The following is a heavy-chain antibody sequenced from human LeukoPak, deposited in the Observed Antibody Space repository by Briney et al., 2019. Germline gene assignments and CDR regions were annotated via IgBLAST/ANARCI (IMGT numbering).Heavy chain of an antibody. CDR3: ARERVGGNWNDVAVFDY. CDR1: GYTLTELS. CDR2: FDPEDGET. Sequence: ASVTVSCKVSGYTLTELSMHWLRQAPGKGLEWMGGFDPEDGETIYAQKFQGRVTMTEDTSTDTAYMELSSLRSEDTAVYYCARERVGGNWNDVAVFDYWGQGTLVTVSS. J-gene: IGHJ4*02. D-gene: IGHD1-1*01. V-gene: IGHV1-24*01.